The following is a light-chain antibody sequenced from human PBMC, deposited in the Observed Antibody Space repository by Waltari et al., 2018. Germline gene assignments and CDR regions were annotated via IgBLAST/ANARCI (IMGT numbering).Light chain of an antibody. V-gene: IGKV3-11*01. CDR3: QQRSNWWT. CDR1: QSISTY. J-gene: IGKJ1*01. Sequence: EIVLTPSPDTLSLSPGEIATRSCRASQSISTYLAWYQQRPGQAPRLLIYDASNRATGIPARFSGSGSGTDFTLTISSLEPEDFAVYYCQQRSNWWTFGQGTKVEIK. CDR2: DAS.